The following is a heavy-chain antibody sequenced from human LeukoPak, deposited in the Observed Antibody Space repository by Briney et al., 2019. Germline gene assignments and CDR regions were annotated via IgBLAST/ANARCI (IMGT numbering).Heavy chain of an antibody. Sequence: SETLSLTCAVYGGSFSGYYWSWIRQPPGKGLEWIGEINHSGSTNYNPSLKSRVTMSVDTSKNQFSLKLSSVTAADTAMYYCARERASHWNDGWFDPWGQGTLVTVSS. V-gene: IGHV4-34*01. J-gene: IGHJ5*02. CDR2: INHSGST. D-gene: IGHD1-1*01. CDR3: ARERASHWNDGWFDP. CDR1: GGSFSGYY.